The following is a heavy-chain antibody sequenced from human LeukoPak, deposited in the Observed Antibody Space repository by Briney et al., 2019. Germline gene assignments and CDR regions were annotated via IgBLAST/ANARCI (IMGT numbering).Heavy chain of an antibody. CDR1: GGSFSGYY. CDR2: IYHSGST. J-gene: IGHJ3*02. Sequence: SSETLSLTCAVYGGSFSGYYWGWIRQPPGKGLEWIGSIYHSGSTYYNPSLKSRVTISVDTSKNQFSLKLSSVTAADTAVYYCATRGYGSGSYGAFDIWGQGTMVTVSS. D-gene: IGHD3-10*01. V-gene: IGHV4-38-2*01. CDR3: ATRGYGSGSYGAFDI.